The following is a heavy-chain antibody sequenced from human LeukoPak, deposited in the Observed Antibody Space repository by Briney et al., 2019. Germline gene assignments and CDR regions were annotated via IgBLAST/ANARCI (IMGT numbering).Heavy chain of an antibody. J-gene: IGHJ3*02. V-gene: IGHV3-21*04. CDR2: ISSSSDSI. CDR3: AKDMGRITITVPKDAFDI. Sequence: GGSLRLSCAASGFTFSSYTMNWVRQAPGKGLEWVSSISSSSDSIYYADSVKGRFTISRDNSKNTLYLQMNSLRAEDTAVYYCAKDMGRITITVPKDAFDIWGQGTMVTVSS. CDR1: GFTFSSYT. D-gene: IGHD1-20*01.